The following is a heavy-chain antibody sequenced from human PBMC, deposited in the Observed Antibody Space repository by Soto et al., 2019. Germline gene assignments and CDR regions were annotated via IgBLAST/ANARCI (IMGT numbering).Heavy chain of an antibody. Sequence: QVQLVESGGGLVKPGGSLRLSCAASGFTFSDYYMSWIRQAPGKGLEWVSYISSSGSTIYYADSVKGRFTISRDNAKNSLYLQMNSLRAENTAVYYCASLIVVVVAATPDYFDYWGQGTLVTVSS. V-gene: IGHV3-11*01. D-gene: IGHD2-15*01. CDR2: ISSSGSTI. J-gene: IGHJ4*02. CDR3: ASLIVVVVAATPDYFDY. CDR1: GFTFSDYY.